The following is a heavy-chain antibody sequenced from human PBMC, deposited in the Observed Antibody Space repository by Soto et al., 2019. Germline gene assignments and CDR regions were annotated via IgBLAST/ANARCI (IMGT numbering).Heavy chain of an antibody. CDR2: INAVDEYT. J-gene: IGHJ4*02. CDR1: GFTFSSYA. V-gene: IGHV3-23*01. CDR3: AKNFYFDS. Sequence: EVQLLESGGGWVQPGGSLRLSCAASGFTFSSYAMSWVRQAPGKGLEWVSSINAVDEYTKYADSVEGRFTISRDNPKNTVYPQMNSLRAEDTAVYYCAKNFYFDSWGQGTLVTVSP.